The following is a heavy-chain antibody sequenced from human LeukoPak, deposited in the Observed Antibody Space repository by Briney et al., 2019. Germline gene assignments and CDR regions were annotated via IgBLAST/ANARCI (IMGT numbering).Heavy chain of an antibody. CDR1: GFTFSSYA. Sequence: GGSLRLSCAASGFTFSSYAMSWVRQAPGKGLEWVSAISGSSGSTYYADSVKGRFTISRDNSKNTPYLQMNSLRAEDTAVYYCAKASAMIVVVSKHFDYWGQGTLVTVSS. CDR2: ISGSSGST. D-gene: IGHD3-22*01. CDR3: AKASAMIVVVSKHFDY. V-gene: IGHV3-23*01. J-gene: IGHJ4*02.